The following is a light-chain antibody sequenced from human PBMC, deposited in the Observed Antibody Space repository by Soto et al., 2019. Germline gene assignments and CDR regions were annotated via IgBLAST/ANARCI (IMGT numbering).Light chain of an antibody. V-gene: IGLV1-44*01. CDR3: AAWDDSLTAYV. CDR1: SSNIGSNT. J-gene: IGLJ1*01. CDR2: SNN. Sequence: QSVLTQPPSASGTPGQRGTISCSGSSSNIGSNTVNWYQQLPGTAPKLLIYSNNQRPSGVPDRFSGSKSGTSASLAISGLLSADEADYYCAAWDDSLTAYVFGTGTKLTVL.